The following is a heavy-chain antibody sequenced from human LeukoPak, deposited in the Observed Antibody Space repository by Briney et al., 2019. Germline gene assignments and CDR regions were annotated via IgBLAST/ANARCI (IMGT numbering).Heavy chain of an antibody. D-gene: IGHD5-24*01. CDR3: ASRRDGYNASDY. J-gene: IGHJ4*02. Sequence: SETLSLTCTVSGGSISSGGYYWSWIRQHPGKGLEWTGYIYYSGSTYYNPSLKSRVTISVDTSKNQFSLKLSSVTAADTAVYYCASRRDGYNASDYWGQGTLVTVSS. CDR1: GGSISSGGYY. CDR2: IYYSGST. V-gene: IGHV4-31*03.